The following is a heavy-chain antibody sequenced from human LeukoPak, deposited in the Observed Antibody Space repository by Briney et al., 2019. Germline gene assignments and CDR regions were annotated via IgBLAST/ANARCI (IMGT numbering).Heavy chain of an antibody. J-gene: IGHJ2*01. CDR3: ARVLPMADRKIDL. V-gene: IGHV3-21*06. CDR2: ITSSSSYI. CDR1: GFTFSSYN. D-gene: IGHD5-24*01. Sequence: GGSLRLSCAASGFTFSSYNMNWVRQAPGKGPEWVSSITSSSSYIYYADSVKGRFTISRDNAKNSLYLQMDSLRVEDTAVYYCARVLPMADRKIDLWGRGTLVIVSS.